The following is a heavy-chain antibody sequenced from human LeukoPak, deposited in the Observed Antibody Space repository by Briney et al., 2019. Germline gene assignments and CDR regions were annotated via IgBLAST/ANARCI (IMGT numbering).Heavy chain of an antibody. CDR3: ATEDILAGFNAFEI. D-gene: IGHD3-9*01. Sequence: PGGSLRLSCAASGFTVSSNYMSWVRQAPGKGLEWVSVIYSGGSTYYADSVKGRFSISRDNSKHTLYLQMHSLRAEDTAVYYCATEDILAGFNAFEIWGQGTMVTVSS. CDR2: IYSGGST. V-gene: IGHV3-66*01. CDR1: GFTVSSNY. J-gene: IGHJ3*02.